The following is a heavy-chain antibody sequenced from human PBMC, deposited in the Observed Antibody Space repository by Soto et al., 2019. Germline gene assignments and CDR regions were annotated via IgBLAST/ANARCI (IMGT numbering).Heavy chain of an antibody. V-gene: IGHV4-39*01. Sequence: SSETLSLSCTVSGGSISSRSYYWCWIRQPPGKGPEWIGSIYYSGITYYNPSLKSRVTISVDTSKNQFSLKLSSVTAADTAVYYCARQAGNGYNYKGYVAYWGQGTLVTVS. D-gene: IGHD5-12*01. CDR3: ARQAGNGYNYKGYVAY. CDR2: IYYSGIT. CDR1: GGSISSRSYY. J-gene: IGHJ4*02.